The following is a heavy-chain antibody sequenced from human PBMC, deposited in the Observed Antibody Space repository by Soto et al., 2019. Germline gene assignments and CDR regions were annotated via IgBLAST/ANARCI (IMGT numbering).Heavy chain of an antibody. D-gene: IGHD4-17*01. V-gene: IGHV3-30*18. CDR1: GFTFSSYG. J-gene: IGHJ4*02. Sequence: QVQLVESGGGVVQPGRSLRLSCAASGFTFSSYGMHWVRQAPGKWLEWVAVISYDGSNKYYADSVKGRFTISRDNSKNTLYLQMNSLRAEDTAVYYCAKVGRSYTQYGDQYYFDYWGQGTLVTVSS. CDR3: AKVGRSYTQYGDQYYFDY. CDR2: ISYDGSNK.